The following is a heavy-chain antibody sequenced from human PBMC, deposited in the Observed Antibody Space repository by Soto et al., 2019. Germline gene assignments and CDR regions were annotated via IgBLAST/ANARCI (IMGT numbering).Heavy chain of an antibody. Sequence: SETLSLTCTVSGGSISSYYWSWIRQPPGKGLEWIGYIYYSGSTNYNPSLKSRVTISVDTSKNQFSLKLSSVTAADTAVYYCARDPLDCSGGSCYSEYYFDYWGQGTLVTVSS. CDR1: GGSISSYY. CDR2: IYYSGST. V-gene: IGHV4-59*01. J-gene: IGHJ4*02. D-gene: IGHD2-15*01. CDR3: ARDPLDCSGGSCYSEYYFDY.